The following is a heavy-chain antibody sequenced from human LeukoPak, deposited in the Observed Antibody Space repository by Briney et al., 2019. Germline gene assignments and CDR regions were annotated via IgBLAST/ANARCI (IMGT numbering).Heavy chain of an antibody. V-gene: IGHV1-2*02. Sequence: GASVKVSCKASGYTFTGYYMHWVRQAPGQGLEWMGWINPNSGGTNYAQKFQGRVTMTRDTSISTAYMELSRLRSDDTAVYYCARDGVRVATMRRAGDYMDVWGKGTTVTVSS. CDR3: ARDGVRVATMRRAGDYMDV. CDR1: GYTFTGYY. D-gene: IGHD5-12*01. CDR2: INPNSGGT. J-gene: IGHJ6*03.